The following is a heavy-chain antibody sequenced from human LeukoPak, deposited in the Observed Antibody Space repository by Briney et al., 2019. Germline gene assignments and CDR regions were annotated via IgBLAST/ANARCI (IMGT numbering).Heavy chain of an antibody. J-gene: IGHJ4*02. CDR1: GFTFSSYG. Sequence: PGGSLRLSCAASGFTFSSYGMHWVRQAPGKGLEGVAVISYDGSNKYYEDSVKGRFTISRDNSKNTLYLQMNSLRAEDTAVYYCAKDGSGSYYGSSDYWGQGTLVTVSS. V-gene: IGHV3-30*18. CDR3: AKDGSGSYYGSSDY. CDR2: ISYDGSNK. D-gene: IGHD3-10*01.